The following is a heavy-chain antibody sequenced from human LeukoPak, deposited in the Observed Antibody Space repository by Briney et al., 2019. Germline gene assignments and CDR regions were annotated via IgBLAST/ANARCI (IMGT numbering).Heavy chain of an antibody. V-gene: IGHV3-74*01. CDR1: GFTFSSYW. J-gene: IGHJ4*02. CDR2: ITSDGSNT. Sequence: GGSLRLSCAASGFTFSSYWMHWVRQAPGKGLVWVSRITSDGSNTTYADSVKGRFTIFRDNAKNTLYLQMNSLRAEDTAVYYCARDYGGDYYFDNWGQGTLVTVSS. CDR3: ARDYGGDYYFDN. D-gene: IGHD2-21*02.